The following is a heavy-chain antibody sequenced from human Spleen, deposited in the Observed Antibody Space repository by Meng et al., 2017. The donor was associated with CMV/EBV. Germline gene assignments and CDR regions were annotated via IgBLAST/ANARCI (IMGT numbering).Heavy chain of an antibody. V-gene: IGHV1-69*01. J-gene: IGHJ5*02. CDR3: ARDGPPRVAGGSWFDP. Sequence: VQMVPSGAKVKKPGTSMKVSHKASGDAFTGYYIHWVRQAPGQWLEWMGGIIPIFGTANYAQKFQGRVTITADESTSTAYMELSSLRSEDTAVYYCARDGPPRVAGGSWFDPWGQGTLVTVSS. CDR2: IIPIFGTA. CDR1: GDAFTGYY. D-gene: IGHD6-19*01.